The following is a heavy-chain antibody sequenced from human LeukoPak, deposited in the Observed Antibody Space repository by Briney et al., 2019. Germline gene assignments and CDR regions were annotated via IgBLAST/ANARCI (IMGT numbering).Heavy chain of an antibody. D-gene: IGHD6-13*01. CDR3: AVDIAAAGSFDY. V-gene: IGHV1-8*03. J-gene: IGHJ4*02. CDR2: MNPNSGNT. Sequence: ASVKVSCKASGYTFTSYDINWVRQATGQGLEWMGWMNPNSGNTGYAQKFQGRVTITRNTSISTAYMELSSLRSEDTAVYYCAVDIAAAGSFDYWGQGTLVTVSS. CDR1: GYTFTSYD.